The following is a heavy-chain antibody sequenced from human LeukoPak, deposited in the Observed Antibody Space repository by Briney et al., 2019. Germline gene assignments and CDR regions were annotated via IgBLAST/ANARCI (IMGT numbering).Heavy chain of an antibody. D-gene: IGHD3-10*01. V-gene: IGHV4-39*07. CDR3: ARDYRGSGSYLRYMDV. CDR2: IYYSGST. CDR1: GGSISSSSYY. J-gene: IGHJ6*03. Sequence: SETLSLTCTVSGGSISSSSYYWGWIRQPPGKGLEWIGRIYYSGSTYYNPSLKSRVTISVDTSKNQFSLKLSSVTAADTAVYYCARDYRGSGSYLRYMDVWGKGTTVTVSS.